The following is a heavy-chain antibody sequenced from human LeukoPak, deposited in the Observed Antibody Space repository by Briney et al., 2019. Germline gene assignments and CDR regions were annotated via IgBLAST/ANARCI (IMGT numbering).Heavy chain of an antibody. D-gene: IGHD4-17*01. J-gene: IGHJ5*02. CDR3: ARDLPMTTVTTWNWFDP. V-gene: IGHV1-18*01. CDR1: GYTFTSYG. CDR2: ISAYNGNT. Sequence: ASVKVSCKASGYTFTSYGISWVRQAPGQGLEWMGWISAYNGNTNYAQKLQGRVTMTTDTSTSTAYMELRSLRSDATAVYYCARDLPMTTVTTWNWFDPWGQGTLVTVSS.